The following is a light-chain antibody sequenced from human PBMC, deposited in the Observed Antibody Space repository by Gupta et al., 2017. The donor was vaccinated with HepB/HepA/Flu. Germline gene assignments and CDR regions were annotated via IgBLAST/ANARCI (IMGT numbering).Light chain of an antibody. V-gene: IGKV3-11*01. CDR1: QNIRSS. CDR2: DVS. CDR3: QQRSNWPST. J-gene: IGKJ1*01. Sequence: EIVLTQSPAALSLSPGERATLSCRASQNIRSSLAWYQHKSGRAPRLLIYDVSNRATGIPVRFDGSGSGTDFTLTISSLEPEDVAVYYCQQRSNWPSTFGQGTKVEI.